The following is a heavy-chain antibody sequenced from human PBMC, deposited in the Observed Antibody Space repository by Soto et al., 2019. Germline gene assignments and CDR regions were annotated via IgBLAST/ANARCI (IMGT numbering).Heavy chain of an antibody. CDR2: IIPIFGTA. CDR1: GGTFSSYA. Sequence: GASVKVSCKASGGTFSSYAISWVRQAPGQGLEWMGGIIPIFGTANYAQKFQGRVTITADESTSTTYMELSSLRSEDTAVYYCAFAYDSSGYVVYAFDIRGQGTMVTVSS. CDR3: AFAYDSSGYVVYAFDI. D-gene: IGHD3-22*01. V-gene: IGHV1-69*13. J-gene: IGHJ3*02.